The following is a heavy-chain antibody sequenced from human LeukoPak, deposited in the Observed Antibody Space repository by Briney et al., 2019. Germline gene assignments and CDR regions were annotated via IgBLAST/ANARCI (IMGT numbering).Heavy chain of an antibody. CDR3: ARDKRVVGATGVGDY. Sequence: GGSLRLSCAASGFTFSSYAMSWVRQAPGKGLEWVANIKQDGSEKYFVDSVKGRFTISRDNAKNSLYLQMNSLRAEDTAVYFCARDKRVVGATGVGDYWGQGTLVTVSS. D-gene: IGHD1-26*01. CDR2: IKQDGSEK. J-gene: IGHJ4*02. V-gene: IGHV3-7*01. CDR1: GFTFSSYA.